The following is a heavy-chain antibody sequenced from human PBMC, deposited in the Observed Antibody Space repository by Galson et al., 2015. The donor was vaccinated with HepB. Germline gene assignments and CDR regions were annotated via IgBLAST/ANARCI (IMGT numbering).Heavy chain of an antibody. CDR3: ARDGPAASYYYDY. CDR1: ADSVPNNGAA. J-gene: IGHJ4*02. D-gene: IGHD2-2*01. Sequence: CAISADSVPNNGAAWDWIRQSPSGGLEWLGRTYYRSRWYNTYADSVRGRITVNPDTSKNQFSLHLNSVTPEVTAIYYCARDGPAASYYYDYWCQGTLVSVSS. CDR2: TYYRSRWYN. V-gene: IGHV6-1*01.